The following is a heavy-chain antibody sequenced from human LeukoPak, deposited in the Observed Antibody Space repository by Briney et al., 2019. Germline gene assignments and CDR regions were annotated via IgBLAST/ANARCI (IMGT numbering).Heavy chain of an antibody. D-gene: IGHD6-13*01. Sequence: KSGGSLRLSCAASGFTFSSYSMTWVRQAPGKGLEWVSSISSSSSYIYYADSVKGRFTISRDNAKNSLYLQMNSLRAEDTAVYYCARGIAAAGTDYWGQGTLVTVSS. CDR1: GFTFSSYS. CDR2: ISSSSSYI. J-gene: IGHJ4*02. CDR3: ARGIAAAGTDY. V-gene: IGHV3-21*01.